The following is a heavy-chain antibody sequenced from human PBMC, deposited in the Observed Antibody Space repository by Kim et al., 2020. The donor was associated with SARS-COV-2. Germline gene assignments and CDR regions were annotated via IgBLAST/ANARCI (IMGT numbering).Heavy chain of an antibody. V-gene: IGHV3-48*03. J-gene: IGHJ6*02. CDR2: IGSTGSPI. Sequence: GGSLRLSCAASGFTFSSYEMNWVRQAPGKGLEWVSCIGSTGSPIYHADSAKGRFTISRDNAKNSLYLKMNSLRAEDTAVYYCAREGDSSGHYGMDVWGQGTTVTVS. D-gene: IGHD3-22*01. CDR1: GFTFSSYE. CDR3: AREGDSSGHYGMDV.